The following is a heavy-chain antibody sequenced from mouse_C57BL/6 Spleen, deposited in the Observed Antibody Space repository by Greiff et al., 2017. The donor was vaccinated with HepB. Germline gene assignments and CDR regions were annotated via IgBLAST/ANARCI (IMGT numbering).Heavy chain of an antibody. J-gene: IGHJ2*01. Sequence: QVQLKQSGAELARPGASVKMSCKASGYTFTSYTMHWVKQRPGQGLEWIGYINPSSGYTKYNQKFKDKATLTADKSSSTAYMQLSSLTSEDSAVYYCAREGREYIDYWGQGTTLTVSS. CDR3: AREGREYIDY. V-gene: IGHV1-4*01. CDR1: GYTFTSYT. CDR2: INPSSGYT.